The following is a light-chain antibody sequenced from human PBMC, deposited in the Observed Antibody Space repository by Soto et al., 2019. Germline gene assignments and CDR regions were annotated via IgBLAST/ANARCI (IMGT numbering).Light chain of an antibody. CDR3: QQRNVWPPIT. J-gene: IGKJ5*01. CDR1: QSIHTA. CDR2: DST. V-gene: IGKV3-11*01. Sequence: VLTHSPATLSLSPGEMATLSFRGSQSIHTALAWYQQKSGKPPRLVIYDSTLRANGVPDRFGGSRSGTEFTLTINSLEPEDFAVYYCQQRNVWPPITFGQGTRLEIK.